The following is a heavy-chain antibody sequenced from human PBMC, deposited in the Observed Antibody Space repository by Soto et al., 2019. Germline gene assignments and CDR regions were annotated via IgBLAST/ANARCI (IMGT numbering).Heavy chain of an antibody. CDR2: ISPYNGNT. V-gene: IGHV1-18*01. D-gene: IGHD1-7*01. CDR3: VRDKLELRDGFDI. J-gene: IGHJ3*02. CDR1: GYIFFTYG. Sequence: QVQLVQSGPEVQKPGASVKVSCKASGYIFFTYGVSWVRQAPGQGLEWMGWISPYNGNTHYTQKLQGRVTVTTDTFTNTAYMERSSLTPDDTAVYYCVRDKLELRDGFDIWGQGTMVTVSS.